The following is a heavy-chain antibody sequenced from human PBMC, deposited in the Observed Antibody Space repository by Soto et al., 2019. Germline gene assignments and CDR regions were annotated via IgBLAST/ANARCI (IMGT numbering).Heavy chain of an antibody. CDR2: ISAHNGNT. D-gene: IGHD1-1*01. Sequence: QVHLVQSGAEVKKPGASVKVSCKGSGYGFTTYGISWVRQAPGQGLEWMAWISAHNGNTNYAQKLQGRVTVTRDTTMSTDYMELRILRSDDTAVYYCARGRYGDYWGQGALVTVSS. CDR3: ARGRYGDY. V-gene: IGHV1-18*01. J-gene: IGHJ4*02. CDR1: GYGFTTYG.